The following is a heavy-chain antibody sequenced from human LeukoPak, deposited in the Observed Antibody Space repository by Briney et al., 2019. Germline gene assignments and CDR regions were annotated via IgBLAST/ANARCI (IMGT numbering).Heavy chain of an antibody. CDR2: IKSDGTNT. J-gene: IGHJ4*02. V-gene: IGHV3-74*01. CDR3: VREGSLEYFFDY. D-gene: IGHD3-10*01. Sequence: GGSLRLSCAASGFFFNTYWMHWVRQAPGKGLVWVSRIKSDGTNTTYADSAKGRFTISRDNAKNTLYLQMNSLRAEDMAAYYCVREGSLEYFFDYWGQGTLVTVSS. CDR1: GFFFNTYW.